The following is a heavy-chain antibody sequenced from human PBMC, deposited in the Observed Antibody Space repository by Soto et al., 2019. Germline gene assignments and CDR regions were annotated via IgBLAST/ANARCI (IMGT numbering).Heavy chain of an antibody. J-gene: IGHJ4*02. CDR3: AIHLAAGDV. Sequence: QVQLVQSGAEVKKPGASVKVSCKASGYTFINYYIHWVRQAPGHGLAWMAIINPTGGSTNYAQKFQGRLTLTMDTSTTTVYMELSSLTSEDTAIYYCAIHLAAGDVWGQGTLVTVSS. CDR2: INPTGGST. D-gene: IGHD2-8*02. V-gene: IGHV1-46*01. CDR1: GYTFINYY.